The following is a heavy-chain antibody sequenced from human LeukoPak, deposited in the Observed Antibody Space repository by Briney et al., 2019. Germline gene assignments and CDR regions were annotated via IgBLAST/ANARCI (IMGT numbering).Heavy chain of an antibody. J-gene: IGHJ1*01. D-gene: IGHD3-9*01. Sequence: GRSLRLSCAASGFIFENYGMHWVRQAPGQGLQWVAVISYDGSTKYYGDSVKGRFTISRDNSKNTLFLELNSLRAEDTAVYYCATDAYFDMRGGPRRWGQGTLVSVSS. V-gene: IGHV3-30*03. CDR1: GFIFENYG. CDR2: ISYDGSTK. CDR3: ATDAYFDMRGGPRR.